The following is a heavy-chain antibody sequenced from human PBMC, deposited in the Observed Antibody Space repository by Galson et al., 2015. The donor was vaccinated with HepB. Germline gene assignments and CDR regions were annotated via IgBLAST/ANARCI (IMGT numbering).Heavy chain of an antibody. V-gene: IGHV3-33*01. CDR1: GFTFSAYG. Sequence: SLRLSCAASGFTFSAYGMHWVRQAPGKGLEWVAVMCSDGTSEYYADSVKGRFPISRDNSKNTLYLQLNSLRAEDTAVYYCARPYRLDECDFLIEYWGRGTLVTVSS. CDR2: MCSDGTSE. D-gene: IGHD3/OR15-3a*01. CDR3: ARPYRLDECDFLIEY. J-gene: IGHJ4*02.